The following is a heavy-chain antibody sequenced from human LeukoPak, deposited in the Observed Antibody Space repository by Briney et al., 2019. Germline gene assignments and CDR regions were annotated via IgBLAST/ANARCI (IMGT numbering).Heavy chain of an antibody. CDR1: GFTFNTFV. D-gene: IGHD2-15*01. J-gene: IGHJ4*02. V-gene: IGHV3-30-3*01. CDR2: ISYDGNNK. CDR3: ARLLPFDY. Sequence: GGSLRLSCVASGFTFNTFVMHWVRQAPGKGLEWVAAISYDGNNKYYTDSVKGRFTKSVKGRFTISRDNAKNSLYLQMNSLRAEDTAVYYCARLLPFDYWGQGTLVTVSS.